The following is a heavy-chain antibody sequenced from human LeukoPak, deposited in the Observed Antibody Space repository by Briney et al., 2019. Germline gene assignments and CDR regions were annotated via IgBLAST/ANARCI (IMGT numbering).Heavy chain of an antibody. CDR3: ARDLGDRSGEYYFDY. D-gene: IGHD3-10*01. J-gene: IGHJ4*02. V-gene: IGHV3-30*14. CDR1: GFTFSSYA. CDR2: ISYDGSNK. Sequence: PGGSLRLSCAASGFTFSSYAMHWVRQAPGKGLEWVAVISYDGSNKYYADSVKGRFTISRDNSKNTLYLQMNSLRAKDTAVYYCARDLGDRSGEYYFDYWGQGTLVTVSS.